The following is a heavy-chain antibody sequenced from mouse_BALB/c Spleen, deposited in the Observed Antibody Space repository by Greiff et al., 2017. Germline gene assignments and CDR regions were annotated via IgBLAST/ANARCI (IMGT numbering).Heavy chain of an antibody. J-gene: IGHJ2*01. CDR3: ARGKDDYDGGDYFDY. CDR2: INPYYGST. V-gene: IGHV1-39*01. CDR1: GYSFTDYI. Sequence: VQLQQTGPELVKPGASVKISCKASGYSFTDYIMLWVKQSHGKSLEWIGNINPYYGSTSYNLKFKGKATLTVDKSSSTAYMQLNSLTSEDSAVYYCARGKDDYDGGDYFDYWGQGTTLTVSS. D-gene: IGHD2-4*01.